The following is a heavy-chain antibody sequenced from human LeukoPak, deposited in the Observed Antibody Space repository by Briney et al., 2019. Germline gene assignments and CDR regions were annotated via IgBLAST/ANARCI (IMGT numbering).Heavy chain of an antibody. CDR1: GFTFSSYA. Sequence: PGGSLRLSCAASGFTFSSYAMSWVRQAPGKGLEWVSAISGSGGSTYYADSVKGRFTISRDNSKNTLYLQMNSLRAEDMAVYYCAKEWGDYYDSSGEITIDYWGQGTLVTVSS. V-gene: IGHV3-23*01. J-gene: IGHJ4*02. D-gene: IGHD3-22*01. CDR2: ISGSGGST. CDR3: AKEWGDYYDSSGEITIDY.